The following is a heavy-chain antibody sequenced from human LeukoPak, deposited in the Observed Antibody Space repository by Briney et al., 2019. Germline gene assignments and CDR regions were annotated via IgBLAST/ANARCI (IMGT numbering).Heavy chain of an antibody. J-gene: IGHJ5*02. V-gene: IGHV3-30*04. CDR3: ASHRYYDFWSGYYPETFDP. CDR1: GFTFSSYA. Sequence: GGSLRLSCAASGFTFSSYAMHWVRQAPGKGLEWVAVISYDGSNKYYADSVKGRFTISRDNSKNTLYLQMNSLRAEDTAVYYCASHRYYDFWSGYYPETFDPWGQGTLVTVSS. CDR2: ISYDGSNK. D-gene: IGHD3-3*01.